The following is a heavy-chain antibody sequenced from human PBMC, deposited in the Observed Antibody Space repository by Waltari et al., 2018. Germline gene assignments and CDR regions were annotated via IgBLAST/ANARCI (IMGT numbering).Heavy chain of an antibody. D-gene: IGHD4-17*01. J-gene: IGHJ2*01. V-gene: IGHV3-74*01. Sequence: EVQLVESGGGLVQPGGSLRLSCAASGFTFRLYWMHWVRQVPGKGLVWVSRSNSDGSSISYADSVKGRFTIYKDNAKNTVYLQMNSLRDDDTAIYYCARGARRTTVTTGWWYFDVWGRGTLVTVSS. CDR2: SNSDGSSI. CDR3: ARGARRTTVTTGWWYFDV. CDR1: GFTFRLYW.